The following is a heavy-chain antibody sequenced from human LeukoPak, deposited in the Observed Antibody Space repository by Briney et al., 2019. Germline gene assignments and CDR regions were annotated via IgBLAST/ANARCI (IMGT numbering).Heavy chain of an antibody. CDR1: GFTFGDYA. CDR2: ITGGSDSI. D-gene: IGHD2-8*01. Sequence: GGSLRLSCTASGFTFGDYAMNWLRQAPGKGLEWLSYITGGSDSILYADSVKGRFTISRDNAKNSVYLQMNSLRAEDTALYYCAKVPRTNRDNFFDYWGQGTLVTVSS. V-gene: IGHV3-48*01. J-gene: IGHJ4*02. CDR3: AKVPRTNRDNFFDY.